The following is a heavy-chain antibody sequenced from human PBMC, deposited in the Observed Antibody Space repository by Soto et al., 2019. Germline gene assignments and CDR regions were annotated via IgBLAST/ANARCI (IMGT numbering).Heavy chain of an antibody. CDR3: ARPRSGDYVDAEALDYGMDV. V-gene: IGHV1-69*13. Sequence: SVKVSCKASGGTFSSYAISWVRQAPGQGLERKGGIIPIFGTANYAQKFQGRVTITADESTSTAYMELSSLRSEDTAVYYCARPRSGDYVDAEALDYGMDVWGQGTTVTVSS. D-gene: IGHD4-17*01. J-gene: IGHJ6*02. CDR2: IIPIFGTA. CDR1: GGTFSSYA.